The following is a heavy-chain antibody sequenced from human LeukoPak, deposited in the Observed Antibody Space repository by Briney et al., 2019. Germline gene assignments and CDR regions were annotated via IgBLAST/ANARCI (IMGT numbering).Heavy chain of an antibody. CDR2: IDPSDSYT. J-gene: IGHJ6*04. D-gene: IGHD4-17*01. Sequence: PGESLKISCKGSGYSFTSYWISWVRQMPGKGLEWMGRIDPSDSYTNYSPSFQGYVTISADKSISTAYLQWSSLKASDTAMYYCARHVGYGDYGDYYYYYGMDVWGKGTTVTVSS. CDR3: ARHVGYGDYGDYYYYYGMDV. CDR1: GYSFTSYW. V-gene: IGHV5-10-1*01.